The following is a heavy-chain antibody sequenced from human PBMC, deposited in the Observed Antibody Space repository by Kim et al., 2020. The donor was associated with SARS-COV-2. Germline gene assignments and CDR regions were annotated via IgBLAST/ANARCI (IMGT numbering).Heavy chain of an antibody. D-gene: IGHD2-15*01. CDR2: IYYSGST. J-gene: IGHJ4*02. V-gene: IGHV4-30-4*01. CDR1: GGSISSGDYY. CDR3: ARGACSGGSCYLGY. Sequence: SETLSLTCTVSGGSISSGDYYWSWIRQPPGKGLEWIGYIYYSGSTYYNPSLKSRVTISVDTSKNQFSLKLSSVTAAETAVYYCARGACSGGSCYLGYWGQGTLVTVSS.